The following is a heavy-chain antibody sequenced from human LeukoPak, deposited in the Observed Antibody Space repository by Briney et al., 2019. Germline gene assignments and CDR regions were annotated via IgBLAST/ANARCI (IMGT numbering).Heavy chain of an antibody. CDR1: GGSFSGYY. CDR3: ARHYCSGGSCYFGGFDY. D-gene: IGHD2-15*01. J-gene: IGHJ4*02. CDR2: INHSGST. Sequence: NPSETLSLTCAVYGGSFSGYYWSWIRQPPGKGLEWIGEINHSGSTNYNPSLKSRVTISVDTSKNQFSLKLSSVTAADTAVYYCARHYCSGGSCYFGGFDYWGRGTLVTVSS. V-gene: IGHV4-34*01.